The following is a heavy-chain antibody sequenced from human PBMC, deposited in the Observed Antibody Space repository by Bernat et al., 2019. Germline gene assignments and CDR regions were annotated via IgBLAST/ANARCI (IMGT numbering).Heavy chain of an antibody. CDR2: IYSGGST. CDR3: ARGGGYYYYYYGMDV. J-gene: IGHJ6*02. D-gene: IGHD4-23*01. Sequence: EVQLVETGGGLIQPGGSLRLSCAASGFTVSSNYMSWVRQAPGKGLEWVSVIYSGGSTYYADSVKGRFTISRDNSKNTLYLQMNSLRAEDTAVYYCARGGGYYYYYYGMDVWGQWTTVTVSS. CDR1: GFTVSSNY. V-gene: IGHV3-53*02.